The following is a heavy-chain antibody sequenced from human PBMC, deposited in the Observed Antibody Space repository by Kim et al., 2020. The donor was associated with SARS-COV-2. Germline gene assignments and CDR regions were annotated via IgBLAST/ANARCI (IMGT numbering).Heavy chain of an antibody. D-gene: IGHD3-22*01. CDR2: INNDGSRT. V-gene: IGHV3-74*01. J-gene: IGHJ4*02. CDR1: GFALGSHW. Sequence: GGSLRLSCAASGFALGSHWMHWVRQTPGKGLVWVSRINNDGSRTNYADSVKGRFTISRDNAKNTLHLQMNSLRVEDTAVYYCARGGYYYENTGHNNLDYWGQGTLVTVSS. CDR3: ARGGYYYENTGHNNLDY.